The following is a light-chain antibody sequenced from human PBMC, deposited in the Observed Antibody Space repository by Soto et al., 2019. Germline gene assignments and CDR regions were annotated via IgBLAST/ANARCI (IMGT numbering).Light chain of an antibody. J-gene: IGKJ4*01. CDR3: QHYNNWPLT. Sequence: EIVLTQSPGTLSLSPGERATLSCRASQSVSSSYLALYQQKPGQAPRLFLYGASTRATCIPVRFSGSGFGTEFTLTISSLQSEDFAVYYCQHYNNWPLTFGGGTKVDIK. CDR1: QSVSSSY. V-gene: IGKV3-15*01. CDR2: GAS.